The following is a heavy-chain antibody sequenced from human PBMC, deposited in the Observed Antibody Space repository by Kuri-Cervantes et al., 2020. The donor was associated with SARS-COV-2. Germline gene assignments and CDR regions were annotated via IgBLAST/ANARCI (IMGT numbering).Heavy chain of an antibody. CDR2: IIPIFGTA. D-gene: IGHD2-8*01. CDR3: ASRKRELVYATRGGYFDL. J-gene: IGHJ2*01. V-gene: IGHV1-69*13. CDR1: GYTLTELS. Sequence: SVKVSCKVSGYTLTELSMHWVRQAPGQGLEWMGGIIPIFGTANYAQKFQGRVTITADESTSTAYMELSSLRSEDTAVYYCASRKRELVYATRGGYFDLWGRGTLVTVSS.